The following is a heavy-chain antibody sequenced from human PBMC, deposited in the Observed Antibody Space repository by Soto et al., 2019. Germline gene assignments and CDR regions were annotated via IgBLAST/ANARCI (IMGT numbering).Heavy chain of an antibody. Sequence: GESLKISCKASGYSFTTKWIGWVRQMPGKGLEWMGIIYPDDSDTRYSPSFQGQVTVSADKSISTAYLQWSSLKASDSAMYYCARHWHSYSSNYFYGMDVWGQGTTVTVSS. J-gene: IGHJ6*02. CDR1: GYSFTTKW. D-gene: IGHD5-18*01. CDR2: IYPDDSDT. CDR3: ARHWHSYSSNYFYGMDV. V-gene: IGHV5-51*01.